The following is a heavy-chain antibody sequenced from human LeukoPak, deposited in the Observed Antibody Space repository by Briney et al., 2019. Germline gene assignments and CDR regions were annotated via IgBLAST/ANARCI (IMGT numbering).Heavy chain of an antibody. V-gene: IGHV5-51*01. J-gene: IGHJ4*02. D-gene: IGHD6-13*01. Sequence: GESLKISCKGSGYSFTSYWIGWVRQMPGKGLEWMGIIYPGDSDTRYSPLLQGQVTLSVDRSISTAYLHWSGLKASDTAIYYCARFALTSSLDYWGQGTLVTVSS. CDR2: IYPGDSDT. CDR3: ARFALTSSLDY. CDR1: GYSFTSYW.